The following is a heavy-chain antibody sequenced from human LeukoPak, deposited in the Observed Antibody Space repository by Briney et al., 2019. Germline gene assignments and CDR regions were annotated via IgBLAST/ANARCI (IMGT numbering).Heavy chain of an antibody. V-gene: IGHV3-30*02. J-gene: IGHJ5*02. CDR3: ASSALGRADWLDP. CDR1: GLTFSSFG. CDR2: IRYDGEKQ. D-gene: IGHD7-27*01. Sequence: GGSLRLSCAASGLTFSSFGMHWVRQAPGKGLEWVTFIRYDGEKQHYVDSVKGRFTISRDNSKDTLYLQMNDVRPEDTAVYYCASSALGRADWLDPWGLGTPVTVSS.